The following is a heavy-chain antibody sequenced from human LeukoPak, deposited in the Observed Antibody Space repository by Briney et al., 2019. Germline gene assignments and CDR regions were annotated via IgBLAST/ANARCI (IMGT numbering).Heavy chain of an antibody. CDR1: GGSISSSSYY. Sequence: SETLSLTCTVSGGSISSSSYYWGWIRQPPGKGLEWIGSIYYSGSTYYNPSLKSRVTISVDTSKNQFSLKLSSVTAADTAVYYCAILQLERQYLDHWGQGTLVTVSS. D-gene: IGHD1-1*01. V-gene: IGHV4-39*01. CDR2: IYYSGST. J-gene: IGHJ4*02. CDR3: AILQLERQYLDH.